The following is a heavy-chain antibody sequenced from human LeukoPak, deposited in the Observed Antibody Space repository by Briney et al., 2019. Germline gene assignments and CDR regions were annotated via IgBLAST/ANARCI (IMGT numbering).Heavy chain of an antibody. D-gene: IGHD2-2*02. J-gene: IGHJ4*02. CDR1: GYTFTSYD. CDR3: ARSRGYCSSTICYRY. Sequence: ASVKVSCKASGYTFTSYDINWVRQATGQGLEWMGWMNPNSGNTGYAQKFQDRVTMTRNTSISTAYTELSSLRSEDTAVYYCARSRGYCSSTICYRYWGQGTLVTVSS. V-gene: IGHV1-8*01. CDR2: MNPNSGNT.